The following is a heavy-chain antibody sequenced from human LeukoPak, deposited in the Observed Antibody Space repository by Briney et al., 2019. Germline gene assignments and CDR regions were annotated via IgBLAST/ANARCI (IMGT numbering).Heavy chain of an antibody. J-gene: IGHJ4*02. CDR3: TRDHITSWQIDF. CDR2: ISGSAGTT. V-gene: IGHV3-23*01. D-gene: IGHD2-2*01. Sequence: GGSLRLSCAASGFTFSNYALNWVRQAPGKGLEWVSVISGSAGTTYYADSVKGRFTISRDNSKNTLYLQMNSLRAEDTAVYYCTRDHITSWQIDFWGQGTMVTVSS. CDR1: GFTFSNYA.